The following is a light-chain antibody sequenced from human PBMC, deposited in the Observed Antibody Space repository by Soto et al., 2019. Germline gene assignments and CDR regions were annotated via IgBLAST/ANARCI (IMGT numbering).Light chain of an antibody. V-gene: IGKV3-15*01. J-gene: IGKJ1*01. CDR1: QSVSSD. Sequence: EIVMTQSPATLSVSPGERATLSCRASQSVSSDLAWYQQKPGQAPRLLISGASTRATGIPARFSGSGSGTEFTLTISSLQSEDCAVYYCQHYNNWPPWTFGQGTKVEIK. CDR3: QHYNNWPPWT. CDR2: GAS.